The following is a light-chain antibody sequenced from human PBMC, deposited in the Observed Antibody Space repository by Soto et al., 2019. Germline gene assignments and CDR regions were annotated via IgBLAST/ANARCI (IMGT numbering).Light chain of an antibody. CDR2: GAS. CDR1: ESLSNRF. CDR3: QQYGNTPRDIT. Sequence: EFVLTQSPGTLSLSPGERATLSCRASESLSNRFLAWYQQKPGQAPRLLVYGASTRATAIPDRFSGSGSGTDFTLIISRVEPEDFAVYYCQQYGNTPRDITFGQGTRLRL. J-gene: IGKJ5*01. V-gene: IGKV3-20*01.